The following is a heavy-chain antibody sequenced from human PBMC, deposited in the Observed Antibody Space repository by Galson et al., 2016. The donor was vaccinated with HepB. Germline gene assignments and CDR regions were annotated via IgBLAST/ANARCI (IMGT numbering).Heavy chain of an antibody. V-gene: IGHV3-23*01. Sequence: SLRLSCAASGFTFSNYGMTWVRQAPGKGLVVASSISRSGDSTDYAGSVKGRFTISRDNSKNTLSLQMNSLTDDDTAIYSCVQGSTAPAFWGKGTTVTVSS. CDR2: ISRSGDST. J-gene: IGHJ6*04. D-gene: IGHD1-26*01. CDR3: VQGSTAPAF. CDR1: GFTFSNYG.